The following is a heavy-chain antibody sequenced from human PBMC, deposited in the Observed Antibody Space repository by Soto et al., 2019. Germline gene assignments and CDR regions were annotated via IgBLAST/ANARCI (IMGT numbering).Heavy chain of an antibody. D-gene: IGHD4-17*01. J-gene: IGHJ4*02. CDR2: ISGSGGST. CDR1: GFTFSSYA. V-gene: IGHV3-23*01. Sequence: EVQLLESGGGLVQPGGSLRLSCAASGFTFSSYAMSWVRQAPGKGLEWVSAISGSGGSTYYADSVKGRFTISRDNSKNTLYLQMTSLRAEDTAVYYCAKDWDGDYGPLDYWGQGTLVTVSS. CDR3: AKDWDGDYGPLDY.